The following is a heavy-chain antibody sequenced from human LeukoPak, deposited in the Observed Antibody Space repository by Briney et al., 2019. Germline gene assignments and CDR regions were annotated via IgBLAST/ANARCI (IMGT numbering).Heavy chain of an antibody. CDR1: GFIVSSNY. CDR2: IYSGGST. D-gene: IGHD5-18*01. V-gene: IGHV3-53*01. J-gene: IGHJ4*02. Sequence: GGSLRLSCAASGFIVSSNYMSWVRQAPGKGLEWVSVIYSGGSTYYADSVKGRFTISRDNSKNTLYLQMNSLRAEDTAVYYCAREGGGYSYDYWGQGTLVTVSS. CDR3: AREGGGYSYDY.